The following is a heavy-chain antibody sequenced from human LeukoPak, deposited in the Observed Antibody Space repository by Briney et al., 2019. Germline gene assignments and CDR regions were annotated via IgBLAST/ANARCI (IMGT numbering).Heavy chain of an antibody. D-gene: IGHD1-1*01. CDR3: ARGSYNWNDVHASDV. V-gene: IGHV3-74*01. J-gene: IGHJ3*01. CDR1: QFTFSDYW. Sequence: GGSLRLPCAASQFTFSDYWMHWVRQAPGKGLVWVSRINSNGITTYYAGSVKGRFTISRDNAKNTVYLQLNSLRAEDTAMYYCARGSYNWNDVHASDVWGQGTMVTVSS. CDR2: INSNGITT.